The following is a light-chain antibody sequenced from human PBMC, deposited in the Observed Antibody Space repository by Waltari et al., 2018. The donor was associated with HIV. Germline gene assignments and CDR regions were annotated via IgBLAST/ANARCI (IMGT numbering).Light chain of an antibody. CDR2: QDS. J-gene: IGLJ2*01. V-gene: IGLV3-1*01. CDR1: KLGDKY. Sequence: SYELTQPPSVSVSPGQTASITCSGDKLGDKYACWYQQKPGQSPVLVIYQDSKRPSGIPERFSGSNSGNTATLTISGTQAMDEADYYCQAWDPIRFGGGTKLTVL. CDR3: QAWDPIR.